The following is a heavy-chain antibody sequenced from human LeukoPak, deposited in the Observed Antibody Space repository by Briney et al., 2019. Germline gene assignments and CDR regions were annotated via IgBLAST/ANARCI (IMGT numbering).Heavy chain of an antibody. CDR2: INHSGST. CDR3: ATRSHYDFWSGYAWFDY. V-gene: IGHV4-34*01. J-gene: IGHJ4*02. CDR1: GGSFSGYY. D-gene: IGHD3-3*01. Sequence: PSETLSLTCAVYGGSFSGYYWSWIRQPPGKGLEWIGEINHSGSTDYNPSLKSRVTISVDTSKNQFSLKLSSVTAADTAVYYCATRSHYDFWSGYAWFDYWGQGTLVTVSS.